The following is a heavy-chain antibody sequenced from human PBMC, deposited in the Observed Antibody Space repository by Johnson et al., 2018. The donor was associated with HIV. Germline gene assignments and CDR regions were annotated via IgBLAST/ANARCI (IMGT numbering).Heavy chain of an antibody. D-gene: IGHD3-16*01. V-gene: IGHV3-7*01. CDR3: AREKRWGLMITFGGPHAFDI. CDR2: IKQDGREI. Sequence: EQLVESGGGLVQPGGSLRLSCAASGFTVSSNYMTWVRQAPGKGLEWVATIKQDGREIFYVDSVKGRFTISRDNAQNSLHLQMNSLRAEDTAVYYCAREKRWGLMITFGGPHAFDIWGQGTMVTVSS. J-gene: IGHJ3*02. CDR1: GFTVSSNY.